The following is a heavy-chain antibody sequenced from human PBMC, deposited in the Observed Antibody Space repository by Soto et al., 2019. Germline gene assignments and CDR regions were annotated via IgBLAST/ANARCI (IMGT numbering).Heavy chain of an antibody. CDR1: GFTFSSYP. CDR3: AKEGLFWSGSFDP. D-gene: IGHD3-3*01. Sequence: QEHLAQSGGGVVQAGRSLRLSCAASGFTFSSYPMHWVRQAPGRGLEWVAMISSNGISKYADSVKGRFTISRDNSDKTLVLQMNSLKVEDTAVYYCAKEGLFWSGSFDPWGQGTPVAVSS. V-gene: IGHV3-30-3*02. CDR2: ISSNGISK. J-gene: IGHJ4*02.